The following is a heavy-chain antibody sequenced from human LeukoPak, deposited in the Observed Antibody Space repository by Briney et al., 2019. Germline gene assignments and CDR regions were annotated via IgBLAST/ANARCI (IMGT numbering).Heavy chain of an antibody. CDR1: GGSISSYY. D-gene: IGHD3-10*01. CDR2: IHTTGRT. V-gene: IGHV4-4*07. Sequence: SEILSLTCTVSGGSISSYYWSWIRLPAGKGLEWIGRIHTTGRTKYNPSLKSRVTMSVDTSKNQFSLKLNSVTAADTAVYYCARAMVRGIVGWAPFELSNWFDPWGQGTLVTVSS. J-gene: IGHJ5*02. CDR3: ARAMVRGIVGWAPFELSNWFDP.